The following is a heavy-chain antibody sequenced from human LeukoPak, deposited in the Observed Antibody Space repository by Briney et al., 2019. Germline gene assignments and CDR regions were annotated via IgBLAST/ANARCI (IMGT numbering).Heavy chain of an antibody. CDR3: ARRAPYQRTVAGTRSGYFDL. CDR1: GGSISTSNYY. J-gene: IGHJ2*01. Sequence: PSETLSLTCTVSGGSISTSNYYWGWIRQPPGKGLEWIGEINHSGSTNYNPSLKSRVTISVDTSKNQFSLKLSSVTAADTAVYYCARRAPYQRTVAGTRSGYFDLWGRGTLVTVSS. D-gene: IGHD6-19*01. V-gene: IGHV4-39*07. CDR2: INHSGST.